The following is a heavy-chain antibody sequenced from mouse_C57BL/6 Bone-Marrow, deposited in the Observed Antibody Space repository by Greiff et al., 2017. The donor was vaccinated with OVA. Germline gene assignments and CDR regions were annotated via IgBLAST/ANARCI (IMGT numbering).Heavy chain of an antibody. CDR1: GYTFTSYG. CDR3: ARSFPTGDY. J-gene: IGHJ2*01. CDR2: IYPRSGNT. D-gene: IGHD2-10*01. V-gene: IGHV1-81*01. Sequence: VQRVESGAELARPGASVKLSCKASGYTFTSYGISWVKQRTGQGLEWIGEIYPRSGNTYYNEKFKGKATLTADKSSSTAYMELRSLTSEDSAVYFCARSFPTGDYWGQGTTLTVSS.